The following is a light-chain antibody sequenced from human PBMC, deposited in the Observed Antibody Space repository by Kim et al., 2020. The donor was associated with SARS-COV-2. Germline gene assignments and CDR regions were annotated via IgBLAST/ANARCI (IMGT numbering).Light chain of an antibody. CDR1: QDISSS. CDR3: QHFDHYPLT. V-gene: IGKV1D-13*01. J-gene: IGKJ4*01. Sequence: AIQLTQSPSSLSASVGDRVSITCRASQDISSSLAWYQQKPGKAPKLLISDASNLGSGVPSRFSGSGSGTDFTLTISSLQPEDFATYFCQHFDHYPLTFGGGTKVEIK. CDR2: DAS.